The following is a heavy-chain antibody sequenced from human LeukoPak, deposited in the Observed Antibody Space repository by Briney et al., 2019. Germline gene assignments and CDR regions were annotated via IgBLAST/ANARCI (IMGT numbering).Heavy chain of an antibody. J-gene: IGHJ3*02. Sequence: GGSLRLSCAVSGFSVSDNYMTWVRQAPGKGLEWVSGISWNSGSIGYADSVKGRFTISRDNAKNSLYLQMNSLRAEDTALYYCAKGYSSSSRYAFDIWGQGTMVTVSS. CDR1: GFSVSDNY. CDR3: AKGYSSSSRYAFDI. CDR2: ISWNSGSI. D-gene: IGHD6-13*01. V-gene: IGHV3-9*01.